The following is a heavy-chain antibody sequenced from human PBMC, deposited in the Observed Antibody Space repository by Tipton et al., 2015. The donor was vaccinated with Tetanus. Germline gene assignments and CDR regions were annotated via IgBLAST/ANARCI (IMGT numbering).Heavy chain of an antibody. CDR2: ISANSDAT. CDR3: ARVPGAGVGYCSGGNCHYFDY. J-gene: IGHJ4*02. V-gene: IGHV3-23*01. CDR1: GFTFSSYL. D-gene: IGHD2-15*01. Sequence: SLRLSCAASGFTFSSYLMSWVRQPPGKGLEWISAISANSDATYYADSVKGRFTISRDNSKNTLYLQMNSLRAEDTAMYYCARVPGAGVGYCSGGNCHYFDYWGQGTLVTVSS.